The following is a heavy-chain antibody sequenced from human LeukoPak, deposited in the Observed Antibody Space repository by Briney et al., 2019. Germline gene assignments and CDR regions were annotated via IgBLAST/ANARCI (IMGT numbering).Heavy chain of an antibody. V-gene: IGHV4-59*01. CDR1: GGSISTYY. Sequence: SETLSLTYTVSGGSISTYYWNWIRQPPGKGLEWIGYIYHSGSTNYNPSFQSRVTISVDTSKNQFSLNLNSGTAADTAVYYCARGGAARLHFQNWGQGTLVTVSS. CDR2: IYHSGST. J-gene: IGHJ1*01. D-gene: IGHD6-6*01. CDR3: ARGGAARLHFQN.